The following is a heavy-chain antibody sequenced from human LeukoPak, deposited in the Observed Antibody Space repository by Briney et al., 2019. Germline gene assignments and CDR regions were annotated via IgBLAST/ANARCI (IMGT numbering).Heavy chain of an antibody. V-gene: IGHV3-23*01. J-gene: IGHJ4*02. CDR1: GLTFSSYA. Sequence: SGGSLRLSCAASGLTFSSYAMSWVRQAPGKGLEWVSAISGSGGSTYYADSVKGRFTVSRDNSKNTLYLQMNSLRAEDTAVYYCAKLTKNPYKWSTGDFDYWGQGTLVTVSS. D-gene: IGHD1-20*01. CDR3: AKLTKNPYKWSTGDFDY. CDR2: ISGSGGST.